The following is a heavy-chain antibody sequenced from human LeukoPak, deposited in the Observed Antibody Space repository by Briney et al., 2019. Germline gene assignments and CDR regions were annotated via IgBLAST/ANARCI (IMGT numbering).Heavy chain of an antibody. D-gene: IGHD3-10*01. V-gene: IGHV3-15*01. Sequence: GGSLRLSCAASGFTFSNAWMSWVRQAPGKGLEWVGRIKSKTDGGTTDYAAPVKGRFTISRDDSKNTLYLQMNSLKTEDTAVYYCTTFHSILWFGELLYNYYGMDVWGQGTTVTVSS. CDR3: TTFHSILWFGELLYNYYGMDV. J-gene: IGHJ6*02. CDR2: IKSKTDGGTT. CDR1: GFTFSNAW.